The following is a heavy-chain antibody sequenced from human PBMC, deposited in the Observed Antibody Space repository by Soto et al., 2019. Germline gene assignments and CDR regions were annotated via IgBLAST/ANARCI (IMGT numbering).Heavy chain of an antibody. CDR3: ARVNNFRSGFPLDY. J-gene: IGHJ4*02. Sequence: PSETLSLTCTVPGGSISDHYYMWIRQSPGKGLEYIGYIYNGGRTDYNPSLKSRVIISVDTSKNQFSLKLTSVTAADTAVYYCARVNNFRSGFPLDYWGQGTPVTVSS. CDR2: IYNGGRT. CDR1: GGSISDHY. D-gene: IGHD3-3*01. V-gene: IGHV4-59*11.